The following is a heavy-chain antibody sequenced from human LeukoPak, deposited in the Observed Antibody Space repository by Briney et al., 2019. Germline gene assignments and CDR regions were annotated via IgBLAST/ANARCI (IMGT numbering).Heavy chain of an antibody. CDR3: ARVGFGDWNWFDP. CDR1: GGSISSSSYY. J-gene: IGHJ5*02. D-gene: IGHD3-16*01. V-gene: IGHV4-39*07. Sequence: SETLPLTCTVSGGSISSSSYYWGWIRQPPGKGLEWIGSTYYSGSTYYNPSLKSRVTISVDTSKNQFSLKLSSVTAADTAVYYCARVGFGDWNWFDPWGQGTLVTVSS. CDR2: TYYSGST.